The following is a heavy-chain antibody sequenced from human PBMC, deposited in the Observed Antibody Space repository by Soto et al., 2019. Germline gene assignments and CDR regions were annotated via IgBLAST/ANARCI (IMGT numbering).Heavy chain of an antibody. CDR3: AKGGDGYCSTTSCLFHFDY. D-gene: IGHD2-2*01. J-gene: IGHJ4*02. CDR1: GFTFSTYA. Sequence: EVQLLESGGGLVQTGGSLRLSCAASGFTFSTYAMSWVRQAPGKGLEWVSTISGSADATFYADSVKGRFAIFRDNSRTRLYLQMNSLRAEDTAVYYCAKGGDGYCSTTSCLFHFDYWGPGTLATVSS. CDR2: ISGSADAT. V-gene: IGHV3-23*01.